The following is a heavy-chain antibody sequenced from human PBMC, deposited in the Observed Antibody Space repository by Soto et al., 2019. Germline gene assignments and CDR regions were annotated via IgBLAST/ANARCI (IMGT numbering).Heavy chain of an antibody. J-gene: IGHJ4*02. CDR3: AREVYYYDSSGYYFFDY. Sequence: SETLSLTCTVSGGSISSYYWSWIRQPAGKGLEWIGRIYTSGSTNYNPSLRSRVTMSVDTSKNQFSLKLSSVTAADTAVYYCAREVYYYDSSGYYFFDYWGQGTLVTVSS. CDR2: IYTSGST. V-gene: IGHV4-4*07. D-gene: IGHD3-22*01. CDR1: GGSISSYY.